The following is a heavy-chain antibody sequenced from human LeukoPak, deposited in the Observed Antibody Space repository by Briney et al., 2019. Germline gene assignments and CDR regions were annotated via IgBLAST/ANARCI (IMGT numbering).Heavy chain of an antibody. CDR2: IKKDGSER. J-gene: IGHJ5*02. D-gene: IGHD4-17*01. V-gene: IGHV3-7*01. Sequence: GGSLRLSCAASGFTFSSYWMSWVRQAPGKGLEWVANIKKDGSERYYVDSVKGRFTVSRDNAKNSLYLQMNSLRAEDTAVYYCARHHLGGKGVLYGDYVWCNWFDPWGQGTLVTVSS. CDR3: ARHHLGGKGVLYGDYVWCNWFDP. CDR1: GFTFSSYW.